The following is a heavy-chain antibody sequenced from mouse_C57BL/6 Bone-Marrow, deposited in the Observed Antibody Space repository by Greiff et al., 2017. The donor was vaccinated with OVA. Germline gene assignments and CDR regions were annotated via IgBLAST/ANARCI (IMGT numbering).Heavy chain of an antibody. J-gene: IGHJ3*01. Sequence: VQRVESGAELARPGASVKLSCKASGYTFTSYGISWVKQRTGQGLEWIGEIYPRSGNTYYNEKFKGKATLTADKSSSTAYMELRSLTSEDSAVYFWARSAYYYGSRFAYWGQGTLVTVSA. D-gene: IGHD1-1*01. CDR3: ARSAYYYGSRFAY. CDR2: IYPRSGNT. V-gene: IGHV1-81*01. CDR1: GYTFTSYG.